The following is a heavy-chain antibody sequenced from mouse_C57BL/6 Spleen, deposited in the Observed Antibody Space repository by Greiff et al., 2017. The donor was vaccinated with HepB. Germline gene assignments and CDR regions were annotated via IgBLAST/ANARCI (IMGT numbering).Heavy chain of an antibody. J-gene: IGHJ1*03. Sequence: EVKLMESGGGLVKPGGSLKLSCAASGFTFSSYTMSWVRQTPEKRLEWVATISGGGGNTYYPDSVKGRFTISRDNAKNTLYLQMSSLRSDDTALYYCARLQSHWYFDVWGTGTTVTVSS. V-gene: IGHV5-9*01. CDR1: GFTFSSYT. CDR2: ISGGGGNT. CDR3: ARLQSHWYFDV.